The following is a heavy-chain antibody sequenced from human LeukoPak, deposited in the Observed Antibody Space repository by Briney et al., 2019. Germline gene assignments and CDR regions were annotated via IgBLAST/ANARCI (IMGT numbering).Heavy chain of an antibody. J-gene: IGHJ4*02. D-gene: IGHD2-15*01. Sequence: ASVKVSCKASGSTFTGYYMHWVRQAPGQGLEWMGWINPNSGGTNYAQKFQGRVTMTRDTSISTAYMELSRLRSDDTAVYYCARDYGYLPRYCSGDNCYSDVGDFWGQGTLVTVSS. CDR1: GSTFTGYY. CDR2: INPNSGGT. CDR3: ARDYGYLPRYCSGDNCYSDVGDF. V-gene: IGHV1-2*02.